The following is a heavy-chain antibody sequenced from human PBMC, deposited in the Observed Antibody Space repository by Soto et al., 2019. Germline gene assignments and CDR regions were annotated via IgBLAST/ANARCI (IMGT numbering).Heavy chain of an antibody. V-gene: IGHV3-9*01. J-gene: IGHJ3*02. D-gene: IGHD6-6*01. CDR3: AKDSIRRSFSRSSKRARDAFDI. CDR2: ISWDSRSV. Sequence: PGGSLRLSCAVSGFTFEDYAMHWVRQAPGKGLEWVSGISWDSRSVAYADSVKGRFTISRENAENSLHLQMKSLRAEDTAVYYCAKDSIRRSFSRSSKRARDAFDIWGQGTLVTVSS. CDR1: GFTFEDYA.